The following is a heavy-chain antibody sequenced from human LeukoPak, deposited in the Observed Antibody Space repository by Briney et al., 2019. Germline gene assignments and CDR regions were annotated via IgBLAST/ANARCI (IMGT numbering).Heavy chain of an antibody. CDR2: LRFDATSF. CDR3: ARGLSGYSSSLGY. Sequence: GGSLRLSCTASGFSFSTYGMHWVRQAPGKGLGWVSFLRFDATSFYYAESVKGRFTISRDNSKNTLYLQMNSLRAEDTAVYYCARGLSGYSSSLGYWGQGTLVTVSS. CDR1: GFSFSTYG. J-gene: IGHJ4*02. D-gene: IGHD6-6*01. V-gene: IGHV3-30*02.